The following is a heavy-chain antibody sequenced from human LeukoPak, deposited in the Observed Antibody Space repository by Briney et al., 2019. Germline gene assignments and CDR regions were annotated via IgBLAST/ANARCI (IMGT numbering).Heavy chain of an antibody. CDR3: AAAKYSYVDY. CDR2: IFYSGTT. V-gene: IGHV4-61*08. CDR1: GGSLSSGGFY. J-gene: IGHJ4*02. Sequence: SETLSLTCTVSGGSLSSGGFYWTWIRQPPGKGPEWIGNIFYSGTTSYNPSLKSRATISVDTSKKQFSLNLTSVTAADTAIYYCAAAKYSYVDYWGQGTLVTVSS. D-gene: IGHD5-18*01.